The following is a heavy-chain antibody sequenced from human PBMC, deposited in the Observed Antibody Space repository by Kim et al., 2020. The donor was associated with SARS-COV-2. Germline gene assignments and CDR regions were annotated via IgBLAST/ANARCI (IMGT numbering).Heavy chain of an antibody. CDR3: AKTGSRYGSGSYLEFDY. CDR2: ISAYNGNT. J-gene: IGHJ4*02. CDR1: GYTFTSYG. Sequence: ASVKVSCKASGYTFTSYGISWVRQAPGQGLEWMGWISAYNGNTNYAQKLQGRVTMTTDTSTSTAYMELRSLRSDDTAVYYCAKTGSRYGSGSYLEFDYWGQGTLVTVSP. D-gene: IGHD3-10*01. V-gene: IGHV1-18*04.